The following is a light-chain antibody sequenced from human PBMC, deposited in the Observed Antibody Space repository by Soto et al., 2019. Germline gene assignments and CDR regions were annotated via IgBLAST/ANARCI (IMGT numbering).Light chain of an antibody. CDR1: QSVSNY. J-gene: IGKJ3*01. CDR2: DAS. Sequence: IVLTQSPATLSLSPGERATLSCRASQSVSNYVAWYQQKPGQAPRLLIYDASTRATGIPGRFSGSGSGTDFTVIMTSLEPLDFATYYCQQRSSWPTFVPGTKVDIK. CDR3: QQRSSWPT. V-gene: IGKV3-11*01.